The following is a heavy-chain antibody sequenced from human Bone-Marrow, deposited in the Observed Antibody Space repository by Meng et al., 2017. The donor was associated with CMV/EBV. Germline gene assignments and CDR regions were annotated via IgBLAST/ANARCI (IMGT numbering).Heavy chain of an antibody. Sequence: GESLKISCAASGFTFSSYGMHWVRQAPGKGLEWVAFIRYDGSNKYYADSVKGRFTISRDNSKNTLYLQMNSLRAEDTAVYYCAKDVHYDFWSGYYTHYYYYGMDVWGQGTTVTFSS. J-gene: IGHJ6*02. CDR1: GFTFSSYG. CDR3: AKDVHYDFWSGYYTHYYYYGMDV. CDR2: IRYDGSNK. D-gene: IGHD3-3*01. V-gene: IGHV3-30*02.